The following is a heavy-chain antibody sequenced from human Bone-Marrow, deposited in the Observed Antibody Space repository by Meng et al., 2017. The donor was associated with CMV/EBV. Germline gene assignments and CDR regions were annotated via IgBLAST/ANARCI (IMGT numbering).Heavy chain of an antibody. CDR2: IKQDGSEK. V-gene: IGHV3-7*01. CDR3: AREDYSSSSSDYYGMDV. D-gene: IGHD6-6*01. CDR1: GFTFSNAW. Sequence: GGSLRLSCAASGFTFSNAWMSWVRQAPGKGLEWVANIKQDGSEKYYVDSVKGRFTISRDNAKNSLYLQMNSLRAEDTAVYYCAREDYSSSSSDYYGMDVWGQGTTVTVYS. J-gene: IGHJ6*02.